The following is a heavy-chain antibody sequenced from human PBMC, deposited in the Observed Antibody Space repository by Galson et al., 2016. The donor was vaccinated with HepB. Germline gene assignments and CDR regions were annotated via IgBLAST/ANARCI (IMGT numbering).Heavy chain of an antibody. Sequence: TLSLTCTVSGGSISSAGYSWSWIRQHPGKGLEWIGYMYYSGSTYYNPSLKSRLTMSVDTSKNQFSLKLSSVAAADTAVDYCARGRTTVVKGYFDDWGQGTLVTVSS. CDR2: MYYSGST. J-gene: IGHJ4*02. D-gene: IGHD4-23*01. V-gene: IGHV4-31*03. CDR1: GGSISSAGYS. CDR3: ARGRTTVVKGYFDD.